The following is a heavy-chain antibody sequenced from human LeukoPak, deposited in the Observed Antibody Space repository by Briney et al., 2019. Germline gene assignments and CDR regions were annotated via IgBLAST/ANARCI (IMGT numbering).Heavy chain of an antibody. V-gene: IGHV1-18*01. Sequence: ASVKVSCKASGYTFTSYGISWVRQAPGQGLEWMGWISAYNGNTNYAQKLQGRVTMTTDTSTSTAYMELRSLRSDDTAVYYCARGLYSSSWYVVPLDYWGQGTLVTVSS. CDR2: ISAYNGNT. CDR1: GYTFTSYG. CDR3: ARGLYSSSWYVVPLDY. J-gene: IGHJ4*02. D-gene: IGHD6-13*01.